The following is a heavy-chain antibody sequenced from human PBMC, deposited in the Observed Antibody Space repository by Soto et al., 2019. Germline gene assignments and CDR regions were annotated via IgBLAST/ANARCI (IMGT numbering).Heavy chain of an antibody. Sequence: GGSLRLSCAASGFTFSSYAMSWVRQTPGKGLDWVSSITGTGANTFYADSVKGRFTISRDNSKNMLFLQINSLRADDTAEYYWARGSRWTPFDPWGQGTLVTVSS. CDR3: ARGSRWTPFDP. CDR1: GFTFSSYA. V-gene: IGHV3-23*01. J-gene: IGHJ5*02. D-gene: IGHD1-1*01. CDR2: ITGTGANT.